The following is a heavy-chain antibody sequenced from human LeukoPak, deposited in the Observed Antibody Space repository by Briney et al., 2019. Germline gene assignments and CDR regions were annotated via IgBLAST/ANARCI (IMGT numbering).Heavy chain of an antibody. D-gene: IGHD4-23*01. J-gene: IGHJ4*02. CDR1: GYTFTSYY. V-gene: IGHV1-46*01. Sequence: GASVTVSCTASGYTFTSYYMHWVRQAPGQGLEWMGIINPSGGSTSYAQKFQGRVTMTRDTSTSTVYMELSSLRSEDTAVYYCARAGYGGNYDYWGQGTLVTVSS. CDR2: INPSGGST. CDR3: ARAGYGGNYDY.